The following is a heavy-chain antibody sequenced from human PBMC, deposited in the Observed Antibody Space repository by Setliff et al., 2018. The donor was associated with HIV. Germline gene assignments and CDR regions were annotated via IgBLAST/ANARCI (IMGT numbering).Heavy chain of an antibody. V-gene: IGHV3-23*01. CDR2: ITGIGGYT. CDR1: GFSFNSYV. D-gene: IGHD1-1*01. CDR3: AKAGYAYVEHDFDS. J-gene: IGHJ5*01. Sequence: PGGSLRLSCAASGFSFNSYVMSWVRQAPGKGLEWVSLITGIGGYTEYADSVKGRFTISRDDSKNRLYLQIDGLRAEDTALYYCAKAGYAYVEHDFDSWGQGTLVTGSA.